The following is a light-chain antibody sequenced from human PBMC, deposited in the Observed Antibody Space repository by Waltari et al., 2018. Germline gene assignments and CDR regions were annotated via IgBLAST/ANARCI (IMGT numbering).Light chain of an antibody. J-gene: IGKJ2*01. CDR2: KAS. Sequence: DIQRTQSPSTPSASGGDRVTITCRASQSISSWLAWYQQKPGKAPKLLIYKASSLESGVPSRFSGSGSGTEFTLTISSLQPDDFATYYCQQYNSYSPYTFGQGTKLEIK. CDR1: QSISSW. CDR3: QQYNSYSPYT. V-gene: IGKV1-5*03.